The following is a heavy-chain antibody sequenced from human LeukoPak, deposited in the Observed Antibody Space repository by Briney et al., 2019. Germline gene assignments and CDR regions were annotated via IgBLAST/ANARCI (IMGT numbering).Heavy chain of an antibody. CDR3: TTNDAFDI. CDR1: GFTFSNAW. CDR2: IKNKNASGTT. Sequence: GGSLRLSHAASGFTFSNAWMKWVSQAPGKGLELVGRIKNKNASGTTDYAAPVKGRITISRDDSKNTLFLQMNSLKTEDTAMYYCTTNDAFDIWGQGTMVTVSS. V-gene: IGHV3-15*01. J-gene: IGHJ3*02.